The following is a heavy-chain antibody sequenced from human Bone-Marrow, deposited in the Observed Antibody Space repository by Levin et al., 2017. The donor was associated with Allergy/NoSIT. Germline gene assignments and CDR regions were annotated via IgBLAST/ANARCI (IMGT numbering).Heavy chain of an antibody. CDR3: AKDISPSIAAAGTYGGYFDY. D-gene: IGHD6-13*01. J-gene: IGHJ4*02. CDR2: ISWNSGSI. Sequence: PGGSLRLSCAASGFTFDDYAMHWVRQAPGKGLEWVSGISWNSGSIGYADSVKGRFTISRDNAKNSLYLQMNSLRAEDTALYYCAKDISPSIAAAGTYGGYFDYWGQGTLVTVSS. V-gene: IGHV3-9*01. CDR1: GFTFDDYA.